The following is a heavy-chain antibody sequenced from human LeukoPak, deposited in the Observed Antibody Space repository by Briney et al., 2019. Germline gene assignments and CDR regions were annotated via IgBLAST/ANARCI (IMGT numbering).Heavy chain of an antibody. CDR2: ISSSGSTI. J-gene: IGHJ4*02. D-gene: IGHD3-10*01. Sequence: GGSLRLSCAASGFTFSSYWMHWVRQAPGKGLEWVSYISSSGSTIYYADSVKGRFTISRDNAKNSLYLQMNSLRAEDTAVYYCARRFGEQGTYYFDYWGQGTLVTVSS. V-gene: IGHV3-48*04. CDR1: GFTFSSYW. CDR3: ARRFGEQGTYYFDY.